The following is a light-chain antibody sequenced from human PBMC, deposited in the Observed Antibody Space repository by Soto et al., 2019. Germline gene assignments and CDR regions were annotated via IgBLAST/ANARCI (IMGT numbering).Light chain of an antibody. CDR1: SSNIGTPYD. V-gene: IGLV1-40*01. J-gene: IGLJ2*01. Sequence: QSVLTQPPSVSGAPGQRVTISCTGSSSNIGTPYDVHWYQQLPGTAPKLLIYGNSNRPSGVPDRFSGSESGTSASLAITGLQAEDEADYYCQSYDSSLSGYVIFGGGTKLTVL. CDR2: GNS. CDR3: QSYDSSLSGYVI.